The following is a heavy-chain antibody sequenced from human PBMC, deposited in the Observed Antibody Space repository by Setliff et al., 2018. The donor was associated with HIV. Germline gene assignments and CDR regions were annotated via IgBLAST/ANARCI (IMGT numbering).Heavy chain of an antibody. D-gene: IGHD3-3*01. CDR1: GFTVSSYY. CDR2: IYSGGST. Sequence: QPGGSLRLSCVASGFTVSSYYMSWVRQAPGKGLEWVSTIYSGGSTYHADSVKGRFTLSRDTSKNTLFLQMNSLRPEDTAVYYCARVRLYNTALDYWGQGTLVTVSS. CDR3: ARVRLYNTALDY. V-gene: IGHV3-66*02. J-gene: IGHJ4*02.